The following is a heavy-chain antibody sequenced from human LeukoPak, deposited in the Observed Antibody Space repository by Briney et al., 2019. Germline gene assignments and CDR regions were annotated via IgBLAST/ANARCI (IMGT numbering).Heavy chain of an antibody. V-gene: IGHV4-34*01. CDR3: ARHYDILTGYDP. D-gene: IGHD3-9*01. CDR1: GGSFSGYY. Sequence: SETLSLTCAVYGGSFSGYYWSWIRQPPGKGLEWIGEINHSGSTNYNPSLKSRVTISVDTSKNQFSLKLSSVTAADTAVYYCARHYDILTGYDPWGQGTLVTVSS. CDR2: INHSGST. J-gene: IGHJ5*02.